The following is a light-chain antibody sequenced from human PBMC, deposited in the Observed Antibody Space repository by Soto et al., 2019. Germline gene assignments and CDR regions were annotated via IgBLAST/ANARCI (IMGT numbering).Light chain of an antibody. CDR2: GSS. Sequence: PGERCTISSSASQAAGCSHLAWYHQKPGQAPRLLSYGSSSRAPGIPDRFSGSGSGTDFTLTISRLEPEDFAVYYCQQYGSSPLTFGGGTKVEIK. CDR3: QQYGSSPLT. J-gene: IGKJ4*01. V-gene: IGKV3-20*01. CDR1: QAAGCSH.